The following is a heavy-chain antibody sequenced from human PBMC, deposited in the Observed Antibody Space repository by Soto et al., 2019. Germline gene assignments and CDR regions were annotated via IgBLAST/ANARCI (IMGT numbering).Heavy chain of an antibody. CDR3: VGAKYYFNY. J-gene: IGHJ4*02. V-gene: IGHV3-30*03. CDR1: GFPFTSYG. Sequence: QVQLVESGGGVVQPGRTLRLSCAASGFPFTSYGMHWVREGPDKGLEWVAIISYDGSDKYYADSVKGRFTISRDNSKNTLFLKKNSLSPEDRALFYCVGAKYYFNYGGQGPLVIVPS. CDR2: ISYDGSDK. D-gene: IGHD3-10*01.